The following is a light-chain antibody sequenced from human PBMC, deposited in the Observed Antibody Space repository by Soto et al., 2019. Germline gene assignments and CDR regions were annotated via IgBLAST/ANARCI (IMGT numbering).Light chain of an antibody. CDR1: QNINSY. Sequence: EIVLTQSPATLSLSPGERATLSCRASQNINSYLAWYQQKPGQTPRLLIYDASNRAAGIPARFSGSGSGTDFTLTISSLEPEDFAVYYCQQRSNWPPAITFGQGTRLDIK. CDR2: DAS. V-gene: IGKV3-11*01. CDR3: QQRSNWPPAIT. J-gene: IGKJ5*01.